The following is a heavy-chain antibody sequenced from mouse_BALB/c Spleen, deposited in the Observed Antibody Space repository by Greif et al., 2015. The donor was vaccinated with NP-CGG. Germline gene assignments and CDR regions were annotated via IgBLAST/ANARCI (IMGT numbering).Heavy chain of an antibody. Sequence: EVQLQESGGGLVQPGGSLNLSCAASGFDFSRNWMSWARQAPGKGQEWIGEINPGSSTINYKPSLKDKFIISRDNAKNTLKLQMSTVMSEDTSFYSAAMHPTGGSFDVWGAGTTVSVSS. CDR2: INPGSSTI. CDR1: GFDFSRNW. V-gene: IGHV4-2*02. CDR3: AMHPTGGSFDV. D-gene: IGHD2-10*01. J-gene: IGHJ1*01.